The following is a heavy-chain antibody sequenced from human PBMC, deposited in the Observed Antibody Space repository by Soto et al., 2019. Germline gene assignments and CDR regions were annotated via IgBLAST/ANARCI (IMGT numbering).Heavy chain of an antibody. Sequence: GGSLRLARAASGLTFSSCWMHWARQAPGKGLVRVSRVSPEGFTTYAASVEGRFTISRDDAKNSLYLYMHSLRGEETAMYFCVRELGGTHDYWGQGALVTVSS. CDR3: VRELGGTHDY. D-gene: IGHD2-15*01. CDR1: GLTFSSCW. J-gene: IGHJ4*02. V-gene: IGHV3-74*03. CDR2: VSPEGFT.